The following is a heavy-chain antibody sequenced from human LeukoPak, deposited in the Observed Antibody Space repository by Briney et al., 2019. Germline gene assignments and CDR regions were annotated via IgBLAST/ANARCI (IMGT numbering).Heavy chain of an antibody. CDR1: VFTFNSYN. CDR3: ARTGYSSSWYYFDY. J-gene: IGHJ4*02. CDR2: ISSSSSSTI. V-gene: IGHV3-48*01. D-gene: IGHD6-13*01. Sequence: GGSLRLSCAGSVFTFNSYNMNWVRQAPGKGLEWVSYISSSSSSTIYYADSVKGRFTISRDSAKNSLYLQMNSLRVEDTAVYYCARTGYSSSWYYFDYWGQGTLVTVSS.